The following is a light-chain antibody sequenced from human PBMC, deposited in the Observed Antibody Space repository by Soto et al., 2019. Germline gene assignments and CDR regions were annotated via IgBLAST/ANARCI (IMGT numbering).Light chain of an antibody. V-gene: IGKV1-27*01. CDR3: QKYTNVPA. Sequence: DIKMTQSPSSLSASVGDRVTITCRASQGISNYLAWYQQIPGKVPKLLISAASTFQSGVPSRVSGGGSGTDFTLSISSLQHEDVATYYCQKYTNVPAFGGGTKVEIK. J-gene: IGKJ4*01. CDR1: QGISNY. CDR2: AAS.